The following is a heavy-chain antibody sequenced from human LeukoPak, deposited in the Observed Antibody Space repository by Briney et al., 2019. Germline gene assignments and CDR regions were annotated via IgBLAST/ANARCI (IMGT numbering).Heavy chain of an antibody. Sequence: GGSLRLSCAASGFTVSSNYMSWVRQAPGKGLEWVSVIYSGGSTYYADSVKGRFTISRHNSKNTLYLQMNSLRAEDTAVYYCAGGVGTAMTYYYYGMDVWGQGTTVTVSS. J-gene: IGHJ6*02. D-gene: IGHD5-18*01. CDR1: GFTVSSNY. CDR3: AGGVGTAMTYYYYGMDV. V-gene: IGHV3-53*04. CDR2: IYSGGST.